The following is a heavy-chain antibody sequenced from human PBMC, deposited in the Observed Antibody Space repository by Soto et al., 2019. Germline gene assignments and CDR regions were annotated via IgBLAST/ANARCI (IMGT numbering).Heavy chain of an antibody. CDR1: GYSFTSYW. CDR3: FRHPYYDMCTGPY. D-gene: IGHD3-9*01. J-gene: IGHJ4*02. Sequence: PGESLKISCKGSGYSFTSYWIRWVRQMPGKGLEWMGRLDPSDSYTNYSPSFQGHVTISADKSISTAYLQWSSLKASDTAMYYCFRHPYYDMCTGPYWGQGTLVTVSS. V-gene: IGHV5-10-1*01. CDR2: LDPSDSYT.